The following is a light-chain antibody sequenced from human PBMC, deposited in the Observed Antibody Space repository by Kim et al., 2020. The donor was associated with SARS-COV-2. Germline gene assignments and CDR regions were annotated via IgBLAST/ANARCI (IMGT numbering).Light chain of an antibody. Sequence: DIVMTQSPDSLAVSLGERATINCKSSQTILYSSNNENYLAWYQQKPGQPPKLLIYWASTRESGVPDRFSGSGSGTDFTLTISSLQAEDVAVYFCQQYNATPFTFGGGTKVDIK. CDR1: QTILYSSNNENY. V-gene: IGKV4-1*01. J-gene: IGKJ4*01. CDR3: QQYNATPFT. CDR2: WAS.